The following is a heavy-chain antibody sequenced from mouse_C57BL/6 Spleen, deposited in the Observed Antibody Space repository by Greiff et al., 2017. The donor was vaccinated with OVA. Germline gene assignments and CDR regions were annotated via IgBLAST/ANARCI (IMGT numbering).Heavy chain of an antibody. Sequence: VQLQQPGAELVRPGSSVKLSCKASGYTFTSYWMHWVKQRPIQGLEWIGNIDPSDSETHYNQKFKDKATLTVDKSSSTAYMQLSSLTSEDSAVYYCARKTAQASYFDYWGQGTTLTVSS. D-gene: IGHD3-2*02. CDR3: ARKTAQASYFDY. V-gene: IGHV1-52*01. CDR2: IDPSDSET. CDR1: GYTFTSYW. J-gene: IGHJ2*01.